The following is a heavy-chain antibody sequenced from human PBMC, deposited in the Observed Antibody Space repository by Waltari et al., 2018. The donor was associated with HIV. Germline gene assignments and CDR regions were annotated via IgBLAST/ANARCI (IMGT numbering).Heavy chain of an antibody. J-gene: IGHJ3*02. Sequence: EVQLVESGGGLVPPGGSLRPSWAASGFPFSSYSMKWVRQPPGQGLGWVSYISSSSSTIYYADSVKGRFTISRDNAKNSLYLQMNSLRAEDTAVYYCARGNSSGRWAFDIWGRGTMVTVSS. V-gene: IGHV3-48*04. CDR1: GFPFSSYS. CDR3: ARGNSSGRWAFDI. CDR2: ISSSSSTI. D-gene: IGHD6-19*01.